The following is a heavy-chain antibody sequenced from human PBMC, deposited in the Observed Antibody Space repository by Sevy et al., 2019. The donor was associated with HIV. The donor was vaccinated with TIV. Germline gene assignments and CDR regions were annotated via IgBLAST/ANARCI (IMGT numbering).Heavy chain of an antibody. Sequence: SETLSLICTVSGDSITNCYWSWIRQPPGKGLQWIGYHYYSGSTNYNPSLKSRVTISVDTSKNQISLKLSSVTAADTAVYYCARNSAYYYYGVDVWGPGTTVTVSS. CDR3: ARNSAYYYYGVDV. V-gene: IGHV4-59*01. D-gene: IGHD2-21*01. CDR2: HYYSGST. CDR1: GDSITNCY. J-gene: IGHJ6*02.